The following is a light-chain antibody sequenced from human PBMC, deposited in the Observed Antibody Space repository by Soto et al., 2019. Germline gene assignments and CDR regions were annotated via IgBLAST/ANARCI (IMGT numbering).Light chain of an antibody. J-gene: IGLJ2*01. V-gene: IGLV1-40*01. CDR1: SSNIGAGYD. CDR2: GNT. Sequence: QPVLTQPPSVSGAPGQRVTISCTGSSSNIGAGYDVHWYQQLPGRAPKLLIYGNTNRPSGVPDRFSGSKSGTSASLAITGLQAEDEADYYCLSFDGSLSVVFGGGTKLTVL. CDR3: LSFDGSLSVV.